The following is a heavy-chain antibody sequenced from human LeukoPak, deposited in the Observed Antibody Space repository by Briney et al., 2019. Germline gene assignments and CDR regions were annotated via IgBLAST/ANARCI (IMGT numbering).Heavy chain of an antibody. Sequence: ASVKVSCKASGGTFSSYTISWVRQAPGQGLEWMGGIIPIFGTANYAQKFQGRVTITADESTSTAYMELSSLRSEDTAVYYCARGRYQLLFDYWGQGTLVTVSS. V-gene: IGHV1-69*13. CDR2: IIPIFGTA. D-gene: IGHD2-2*01. CDR3: ARGRYQLLFDY. CDR1: GGTFSSYT. J-gene: IGHJ4*02.